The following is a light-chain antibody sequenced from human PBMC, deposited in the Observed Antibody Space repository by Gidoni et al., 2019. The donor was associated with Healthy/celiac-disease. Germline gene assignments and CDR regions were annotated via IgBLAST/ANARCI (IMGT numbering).Light chain of an antibody. CDR3: QSYDSSLSGLGV. V-gene: IGLV1-40*01. CDR2: GNS. J-gene: IGLJ2*01. CDR1: SSNIGAGYD. Sequence: QSVLTQPPSVSGAPGQRVTISCPGSSSNIGAGYDLHWYQQLPGTAPNLLIYGNSNRPSGVPDRFSGSKSGTSASLAITGLQAEDEADYYCQSYDSSLSGLGVFGGGTKLTVL.